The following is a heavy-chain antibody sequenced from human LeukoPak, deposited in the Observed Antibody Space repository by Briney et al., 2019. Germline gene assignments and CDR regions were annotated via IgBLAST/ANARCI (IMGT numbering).Heavy chain of an antibody. CDR1: GYTLTELS. J-gene: IGHJ4*02. CDR3: ARDDCSGGSCSGGHYLDY. V-gene: IGHV1-24*01. D-gene: IGHD2-15*01. CDR2: FDPEDGET. Sequence: ASVKVSCRVSGYTLTELSMHWVRRAPGRGLEWMGGFDPEDGETIYAQKFQGRVTMTEDTSTDTAYMELSSLRSEDTAVYYCARDDCSGGSCSGGHYLDYWGQGSLVTVSS.